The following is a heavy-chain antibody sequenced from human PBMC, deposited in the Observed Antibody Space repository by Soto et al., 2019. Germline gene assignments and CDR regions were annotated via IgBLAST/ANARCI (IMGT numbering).Heavy chain of an antibody. CDR3: ARESGDWPLNWFDP. CDR1: GFNFTNHW. J-gene: IGHJ5*02. Sequence: GGSLRLSCAASGFNFTNHWMHWVRQAPGKGLVWVSRITSDGKSKAYAESVKGRFAISRDNAKNTVYLQMNGLAVEDTAVYYCARESGDWPLNWFDPWGQGTLVTVSS. CDR2: ITSDGKSK. V-gene: IGHV3-74*01. D-gene: IGHD2-21*02.